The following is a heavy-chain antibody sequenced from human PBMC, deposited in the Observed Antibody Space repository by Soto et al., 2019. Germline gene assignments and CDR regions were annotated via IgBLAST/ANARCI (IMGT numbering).Heavy chain of an antibody. CDR3: ARYRSGDCSSTSCYYYYYGMDV. J-gene: IGHJ6*02. V-gene: IGHV4-30-4*01. CDR2: IYYSGST. D-gene: IGHD2-2*01. CDR1: GGSISSGDYY. Sequence: SETLSLTCTVSGGSISSGDYYWSWIRQPPGKGLEWIGYIYYSGSTYYNPSLKSRVTISVDTSKNQFSLKLSSVTAADTAVYYCARYRSGDCSSTSCYYYYYGMDVWGQGTTVTVSS.